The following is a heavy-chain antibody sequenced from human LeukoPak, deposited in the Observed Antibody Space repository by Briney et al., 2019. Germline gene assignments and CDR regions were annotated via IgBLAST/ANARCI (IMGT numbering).Heavy chain of an antibody. CDR2: IYYSGST. V-gene: IGHV4-59*08. D-gene: IGHD3-22*01. CDR1: GGSFSGYY. J-gene: IGHJ4*02. CDR3: ASGGNYYDSSGYRY. Sequence: SETLSLTCAVYGGSFSGYYWSWIRQPPGKGLEWIGYIYYSGSTNYNPSLKSRVTISVDTSKNQFSLKLSSVTAADTAVYYCASGGNYYDSSGYRYWGQGTLVTVSS.